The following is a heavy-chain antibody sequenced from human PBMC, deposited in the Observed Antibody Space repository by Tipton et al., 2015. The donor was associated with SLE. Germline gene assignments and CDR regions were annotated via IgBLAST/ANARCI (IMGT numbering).Heavy chain of an antibody. V-gene: IGHV3-64*02. Sequence: SLRLSCAASGFTFSSYAMHWVRQAPGKGLEYVSAISINGDSTYYADAVKGRFTISRDNSKNTLYLQMGSLRAEDMAVYYCARDLGYDSSGYSLWYYYGMEVWGQGTTVTVFS. CDR1: GFTFSSYA. CDR2: ISINGDST. CDR3: ARDLGYDSSGYSLWYYYGMEV. D-gene: IGHD3-22*01. J-gene: IGHJ6*02.